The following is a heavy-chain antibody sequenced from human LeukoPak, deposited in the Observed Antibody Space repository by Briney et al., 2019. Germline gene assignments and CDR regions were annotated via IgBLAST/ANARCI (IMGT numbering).Heavy chain of an antibody. J-gene: IGHJ5*02. CDR3: AKYLLPTTPWFDP. CDR1: GFTFSSYA. CDR2: ISYDGSNK. V-gene: IGHV3-30*04. Sequence: GGSLRLSCAASGFTFSSYAMHWVRQAPGKGLEWVAVISYDGSNKYYADSVKGRFTTSRDNSENTLFLQMNSLRAEDTAFYYCAKYLLPTTPWFDPWGQGTLVTVSS. D-gene: IGHD4/OR15-4a*01.